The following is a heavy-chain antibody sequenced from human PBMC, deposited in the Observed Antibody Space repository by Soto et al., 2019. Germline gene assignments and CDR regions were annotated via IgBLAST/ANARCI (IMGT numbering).Heavy chain of an antibody. CDR3: ARRPIMITLGGVVDYYFDF. Sequence: PSETLSLTCGVSAYSISSGYHWGWIRQPPGKGLEWIGSIYYSGNTYYNPSLKSRVTISADTSKNQFSLKLTSVSAADTAVYCCARRPIMITLGGVVDYYFDFWGQGSLVTVSS. CDR2: IYYSGNT. D-gene: IGHD3-16*01. CDR1: AYSISSGYH. J-gene: IGHJ4*02. V-gene: IGHV4-38-2*01.